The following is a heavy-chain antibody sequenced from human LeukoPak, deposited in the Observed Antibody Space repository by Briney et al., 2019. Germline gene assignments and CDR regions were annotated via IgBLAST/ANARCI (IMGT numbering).Heavy chain of an antibody. CDR1: VGSFSGYV. CDR2: INHSGST. V-gene: IGHV4-34*01. D-gene: IGHD3-22*01. Sequence: SETLSLTCGVYVGSFSGYVWSWLRQPPAKGLQWIGEINHSGSTTYNPSLKSQVTISLDTSRNQFSLKLTSVTAADTAVYYCAKTPVVTLSAFDIWGQGTLVTVSS. CDR3: AKTPVVTLSAFDI. J-gene: IGHJ3*02.